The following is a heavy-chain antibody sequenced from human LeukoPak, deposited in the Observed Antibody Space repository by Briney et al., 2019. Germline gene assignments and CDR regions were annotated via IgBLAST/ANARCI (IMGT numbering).Heavy chain of an antibody. Sequence: GGSLRLSCAASGFSFSSYSMNWVRQAPGKGLEWVSSISSSSSYIYYADSVKGRFTISRDNAKNSLYLQMDSLRAEDTAVYYCARDIEYSSNFDYWGQGTLVTVSS. CDR1: GFSFSSYS. J-gene: IGHJ4*02. CDR2: ISSSSSYI. D-gene: IGHD5-18*01. V-gene: IGHV3-21*01. CDR3: ARDIEYSSNFDY.